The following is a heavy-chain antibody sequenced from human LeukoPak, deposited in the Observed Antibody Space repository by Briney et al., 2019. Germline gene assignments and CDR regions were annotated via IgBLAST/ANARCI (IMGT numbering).Heavy chain of an antibody. J-gene: IGHJ4*02. D-gene: IGHD3-10*01. Sequence: GGSLRLSCAASGFTFSSYSMNWVRQAPGKGLEWVSSISSSGGSTYYADSVKGRFTISRDNSKNTLYLQMNSLRAEDTAVYYCAKVGFPLDWGQGTLVTVSS. CDR3: AKVGFPLD. CDR2: ISSSGGST. V-gene: IGHV3-23*01. CDR1: GFTFSSYS.